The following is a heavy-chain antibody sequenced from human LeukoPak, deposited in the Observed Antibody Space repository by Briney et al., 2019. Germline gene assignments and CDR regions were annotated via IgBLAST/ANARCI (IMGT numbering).Heavy chain of an antibody. J-gene: IGHJ5*02. Sequence: GGSRRLYCAASGFTFSSYWMHWFRQAPGKGLVSVSRINSDGSSTSYADSVKGRFTISRDNAKNTLYLQMNSLRAEDTAVYYCARDSLTPSSWFDPWGQGTLVTVSS. CDR2: INSDGSST. CDR3: ARDSLTPSSWFDP. V-gene: IGHV3-74*01. CDR1: GFTFSSYW. D-gene: IGHD2-2*01.